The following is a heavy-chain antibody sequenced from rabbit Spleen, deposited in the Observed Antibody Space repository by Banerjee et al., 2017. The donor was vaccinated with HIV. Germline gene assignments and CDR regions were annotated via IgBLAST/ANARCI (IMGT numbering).Heavy chain of an antibody. D-gene: IGHD8-1*01. V-gene: IGHV1S40*01. CDR1: GFSFSSGYY. CDR2: INTYTVKS. Sequence: QSLEESGGDLVKPGASLTLTCTASGFSFSSGYYMCWVRQAPGKGLEWIACINTYTVKSVYASWATGRFTFSRTSSTTVTLQMTSLTVADTATYFCARDTGSSFSSYGMDLWGPGPWSPS. J-gene: IGHJ6*01. CDR3: ARDTGSSFSSYGMDL.